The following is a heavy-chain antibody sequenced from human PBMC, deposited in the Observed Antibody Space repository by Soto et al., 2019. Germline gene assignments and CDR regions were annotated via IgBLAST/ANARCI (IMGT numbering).Heavy chain of an antibody. V-gene: IGHV1-58*01. CDR2: IVVGSGNT. D-gene: IGHD6-19*01. J-gene: IGHJ4*02. CDR3: ARAVAVPADFDY. CDR1: GFTFTSSA. Sequence: SVNVSCKASGFTFTSSAVQWVRQARGQRLEWIGWIVVGSGNTNYAQKFQERVTITRDTSASTAYMDLSSLRSEDTAVYYCARAVAVPADFDYWGQGTLVTVSS.